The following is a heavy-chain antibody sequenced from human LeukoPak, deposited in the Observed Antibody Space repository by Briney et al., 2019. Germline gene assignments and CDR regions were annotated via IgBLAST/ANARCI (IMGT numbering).Heavy chain of an antibody. J-gene: IGHJ4*01. V-gene: IGHV3-23*01. CDR1: GFTFSTYA. CDR3: AKGRDGYTLGYSDY. D-gene: IGHD5-24*01. Sequence: GSLRLSCVAAGFTFSTYAMCWVRQAPGKGLEWVSAISGSGGSTYYADSVKGRFTISRDNSKNTLYLKMNSLRAEDTALYYCAKGRDGYTLGYSDYWGHGTLVTVSS. CDR2: ISGSGGST.